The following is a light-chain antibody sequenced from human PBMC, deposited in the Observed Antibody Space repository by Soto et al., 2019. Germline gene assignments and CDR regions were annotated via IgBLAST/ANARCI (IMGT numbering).Light chain of an antibody. CDR3: QQYNSYSFT. Sequence: DIQMTQSPSSLSASVGDRVTITCRASQGVSAYLLWYQQRQGKAPKLLIYKASSLESGVPSRFSGSGSGTEFTLTISSLQPDDFATYYCQQYNSYSFTFGPGTKVDIK. J-gene: IGKJ3*01. V-gene: IGKV1-5*03. CDR1: QGVSAY. CDR2: KAS.